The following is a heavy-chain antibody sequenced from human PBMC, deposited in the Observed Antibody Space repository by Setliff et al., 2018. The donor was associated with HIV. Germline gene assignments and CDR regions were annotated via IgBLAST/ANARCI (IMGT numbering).Heavy chain of an antibody. CDR2: INHSGST. D-gene: IGHD3-10*01. CDR3: TRTLSTMVKTDGYYDYYYMDV. V-gene: IGHV4-34*01. J-gene: IGHJ6*03. CDR1: GGSFSGYY. Sequence: SETLSLTCAVYGGSFSGYYWSWIRQPPGKGLEWIGEINHSGSTNYNPSLKSRVTISVDTSENQFSLKVTSVTAADTATYYCTRTLSTMVKTDGYYDYYYMDVWGKGTTVTVSS.